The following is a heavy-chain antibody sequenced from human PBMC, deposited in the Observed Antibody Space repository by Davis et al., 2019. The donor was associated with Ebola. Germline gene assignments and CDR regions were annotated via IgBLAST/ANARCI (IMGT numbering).Heavy chain of an antibody. D-gene: IGHD1-26*01. V-gene: IGHV1-8*01. CDR2: MNPNSGNT. CDR3: ARAVRGTYDP. J-gene: IGHJ5*02. Sequence: AASVKVSCKASGYTFTSSDIMRVRQATGQGLEWMGWMNPNSGNTGYAQSFQGRVTMTRDTSISTAYMELSNLRSDDTAMYYCARAVRGTYDPWGQGTLVTVSS. CDR1: GYTFTSSD.